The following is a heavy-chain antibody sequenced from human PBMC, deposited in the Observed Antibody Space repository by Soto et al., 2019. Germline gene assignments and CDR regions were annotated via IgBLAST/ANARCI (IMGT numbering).Heavy chain of an antibody. V-gene: IGHV4-59*02. CDR1: GGSVRDYY. Sequence: SETLSLTCNVSGGSVRDYYWTWIRQSPDKGLEWIAYMYYNGNINYNPSLKSRVTISIDTSKNQFSLTLKSVTAADTAVYYCASGGNWFDPWGQGIQVTVSS. D-gene: IGHD3-16*01. CDR2: MYYNGNI. CDR3: ASGGNWFDP. J-gene: IGHJ5*02.